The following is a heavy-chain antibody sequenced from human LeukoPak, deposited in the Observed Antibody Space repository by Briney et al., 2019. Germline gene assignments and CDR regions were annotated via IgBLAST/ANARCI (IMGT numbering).Heavy chain of an antibody. CDR1: GYTFTSYD. D-gene: IGHD2-15*01. J-gene: IGHJ3*02. V-gene: IGHV1-8*01. CDR3: ATRISGVRRDGFDI. CDR2: MNPNGGNT. Sequence: ASVKVSCKASGYTFTSYDINWARQATGQGLEWMGWMNPNGGNTGFAQKFQGRVTMTRNTSISTAYMELSSLRSDDTAVYYCATRISGVRRDGFDIWGQGTMVTVSS.